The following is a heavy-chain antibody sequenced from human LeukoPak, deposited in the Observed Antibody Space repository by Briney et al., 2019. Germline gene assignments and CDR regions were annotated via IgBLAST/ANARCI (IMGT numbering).Heavy chain of an antibody. D-gene: IGHD4-17*01. CDR2: INIGVSDT. Sequence: GGSLRLSRVASGFTFSSYWMHWVRQAPGKGLMWVSRINIGVSDTLYADSVKGRFTISRDNAKNTLYLQMNSLRAEDTAVYYCARGMATVTGPFDSWGQGTLVTVSS. J-gene: IGHJ4*02. V-gene: IGHV3-74*01. CDR3: ARGMATVTGPFDS. CDR1: GFTFSSYW.